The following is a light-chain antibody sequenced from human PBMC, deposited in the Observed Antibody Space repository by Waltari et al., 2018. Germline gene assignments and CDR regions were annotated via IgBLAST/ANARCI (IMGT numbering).Light chain of an antibody. CDR3: QQSYSAPH. CDR2: AAS. J-gene: IGKJ3*01. CDR1: QSISSH. Sequence: DIQMAQSPSSLSASVGDRITITCPASQSISSHLNWYQHKSGKAPKLMIYAASSLQSGVPSRFSGSGSGTDCTLTISSLQPEGFATYYCQQSYSAPHFGPGTKVDIK. V-gene: IGKV1-39*01.